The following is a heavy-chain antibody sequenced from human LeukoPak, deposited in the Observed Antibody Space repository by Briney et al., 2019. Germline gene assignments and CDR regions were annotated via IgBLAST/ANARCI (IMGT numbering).Heavy chain of an antibody. Sequence: GGSLRLSCVASGFTFSTYWMSWVRQAPGKGLEWVAYIKPDGSEKSYVDSVKGRFTISRDNAKNSLYLQMNGLRAEDTAVYSCARGHWFDPWGQGTLVTVSS. CDR1: GFTFSTYW. CDR3: ARGHWFDP. V-gene: IGHV3-7*03. J-gene: IGHJ5*02. CDR2: IKPDGSEK.